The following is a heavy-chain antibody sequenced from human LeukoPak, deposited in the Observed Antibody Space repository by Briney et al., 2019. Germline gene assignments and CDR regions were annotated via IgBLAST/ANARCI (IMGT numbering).Heavy chain of an antibody. J-gene: IGHJ4*02. CDR3: ASRTANGDY. CDR1: GYTFTSYG. CDR2: IIPIFGTA. V-gene: IGHV1-69*05. D-gene: IGHD5-18*01. Sequence: SVKVSCKASGYTFTSYGISWVRQAPGQGLEWMGGIIPIFGTANYAQKFQGRVTITTDESTSTAYMELSSLRSEDTAVYYCASRTANGDYWGQGTLVTVSS.